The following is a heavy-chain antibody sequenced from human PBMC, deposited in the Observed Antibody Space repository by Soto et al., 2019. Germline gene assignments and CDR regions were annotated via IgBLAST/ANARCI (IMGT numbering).Heavy chain of an antibody. CDR1: GFTFSSYG. V-gene: IGHV3-30*18. Sequence: GGSLRLSCAASGFTFSSYGMHWVRQAPGKGLEWVAVISYDGSNKYYADSVEGRFTISRDNSKNTLYLQMNSLRAEDTAVYYCAKGYYDSSGYYNWGQGTLVTVSS. CDR3: AKGYYDSSGYYN. CDR2: ISYDGSNK. J-gene: IGHJ4*02. D-gene: IGHD3-22*01.